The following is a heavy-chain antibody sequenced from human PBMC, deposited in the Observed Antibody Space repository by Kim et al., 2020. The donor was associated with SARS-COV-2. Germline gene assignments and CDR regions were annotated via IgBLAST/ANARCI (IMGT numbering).Heavy chain of an antibody. V-gene: IGHV1-24*01. CDR2: FDPEDGET. D-gene: IGHD1-1*01. CDR1: GYTLTELS. Sequence: ASVKVSCKVSGYTLTELSMHWVRQAPGKGLEWMGGFDPEDGETIYAQKFQGRVTMTEDTSTDTAYMELSSLRSEDTAVYYCATVGNWNFRPHGMDVWGPGTTVTVSS. J-gene: IGHJ6*02. CDR3: ATVGNWNFRPHGMDV.